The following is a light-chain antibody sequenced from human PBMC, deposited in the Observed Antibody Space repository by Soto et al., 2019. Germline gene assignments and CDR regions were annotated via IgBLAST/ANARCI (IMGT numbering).Light chain of an antibody. CDR2: AAS. CDR1: QSISSY. J-gene: IGKJ2*02. V-gene: IGKV1-39*01. CDR3: QQSYITRT. Sequence: DIQMTQSPSSLSASVGDRVTITCRASQSISSYLNWYQQKPGKAPKLLTYAASSLQSGVPSRFSGSGSGTDFTLTISSLQPEDFATYYCQQSYITRTFGQGTKLEIK.